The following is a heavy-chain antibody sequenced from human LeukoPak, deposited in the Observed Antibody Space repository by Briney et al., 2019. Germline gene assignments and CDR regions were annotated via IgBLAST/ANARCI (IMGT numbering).Heavy chain of an antibody. CDR2: IRGISNYT. V-gene: IGHV3-11*03. CDR3: ASPRGGSLGELSLYVY. CDR1: GFTFSDYY. J-gene: IGHJ4*02. Sequence: GGSLRLSCAASGFTFSDYYMSWLRQAPGKGLEWVSYIRGISNYTNYAVSATGRFTITRNNAKNTLYLTLNRLRAEDAAVYYCASPRGGSLGELSLYVYWGQGTLVTVSS. D-gene: IGHD3-16*02.